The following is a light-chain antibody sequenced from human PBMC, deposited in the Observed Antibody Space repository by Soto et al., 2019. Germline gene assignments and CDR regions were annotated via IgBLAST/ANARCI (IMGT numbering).Light chain of an antibody. Sequence: QSVLTQPPSVSGAPGQRVTNSCTGSSSNIGAGYDVHWYQQLPGTAPKVLIYGNSNRPSGVPDRFSGSKSGTSASLAITGLQAEDEAGYYCQSYDSSLSGVVFGGGTKVTVL. CDR3: QSYDSSLSGVV. J-gene: IGLJ2*01. V-gene: IGLV1-40*01. CDR2: GNS. CDR1: SSNIGAGYD.